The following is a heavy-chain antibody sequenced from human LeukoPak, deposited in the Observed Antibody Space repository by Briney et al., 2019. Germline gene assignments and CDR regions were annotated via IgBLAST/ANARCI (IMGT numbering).Heavy chain of an antibody. CDR3: ARGGGSYDFWSGTGIYMDV. D-gene: IGHD3-3*01. V-gene: IGHV3-21*01. J-gene: IGHJ6*03. CDR1: GFTFSSYS. CDR2: ISSSSSYI. Sequence: GGSLRLSCAASGFTFSSYSMNWVRQAPGKGLEWVSSISSSSSYIYYADSVKGRFTISRDNAKNSLYLQMNSLRAEDTAVYYCARGGGSYDFWSGTGIYMDVWGKGTTVTVSS.